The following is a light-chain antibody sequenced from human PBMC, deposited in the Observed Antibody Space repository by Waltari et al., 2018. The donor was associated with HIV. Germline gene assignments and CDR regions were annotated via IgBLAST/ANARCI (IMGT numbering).Light chain of an antibody. CDR2: YND. CDR1: TSHIGNNP. J-gene: IGLJ2*01. CDR3: AAWDDSLNGLE. V-gene: IGLV1-36*01. Sequence: QSVLTQPPSVSAAPRQKGTISCSGGTSHIGNNPVYWSQQFPGKAPKLVIYYNDLVPSGVSDRFSGSKSGTSATLAISGLLSEDEADYYCAAWDDSLNGLEFGGGTRLTVL.